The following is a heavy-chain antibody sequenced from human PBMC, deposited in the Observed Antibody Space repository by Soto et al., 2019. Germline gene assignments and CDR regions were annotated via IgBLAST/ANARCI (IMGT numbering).Heavy chain of an antibody. J-gene: IGHJ4*02. CDR2: LNSNGGST. CDR1: GFTFSSYA. CDR3: ARDTYYYDSSGYYTDY. V-gene: IGHV3-64*04. Sequence: PVGSLRLSCSASGFTFSSYAMHWVRQAPGKGLEYVSALNSNGGSTYYADSVKGRFTISRDNSKNTLYLQMNSLRAEDTAVYYCARDTYYYDSSGYYTDYWGQGT. D-gene: IGHD3-22*01.